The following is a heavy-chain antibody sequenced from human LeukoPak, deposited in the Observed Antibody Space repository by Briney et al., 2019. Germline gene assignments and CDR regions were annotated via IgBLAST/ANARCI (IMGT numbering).Heavy chain of an antibody. CDR3: ARYAGYDFWSGFFDY. CDR1: GYTFTSYG. CDR2: ISGYNGNT. Sequence: ASVKVSCKASGYTFTSYGISWVRQAPGQGLEWMGWISGYNGNTNYAQKFQARVTMTTDTSTSTAYMELRSLRSDDTAVYYCARYAGYDFWSGFFDYWGQGTLVTVSS. D-gene: IGHD3-3*01. V-gene: IGHV1-18*01. J-gene: IGHJ4*02.